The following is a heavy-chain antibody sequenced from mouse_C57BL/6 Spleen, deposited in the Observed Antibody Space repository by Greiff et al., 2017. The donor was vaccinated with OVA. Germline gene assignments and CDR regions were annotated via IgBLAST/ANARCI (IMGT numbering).Heavy chain of an antibody. CDR2: INPSNGGT. V-gene: IGHV1-53*01. Sequence: QVQLQQPGTELVKPGASVKLSCKASGYTFTSYWMHWVKQRPGQGLEWIGNINPSNGGTNYNEKFKSKATLTVDKSSSTAYMQLSSLTSEDSAVYYCARDYYGSSYEASWFAYWGQGTLVTVSA. CDR1: GYTFTSYW. D-gene: IGHD1-1*01. CDR3: ARDYYGSSYEASWFAY. J-gene: IGHJ3*01.